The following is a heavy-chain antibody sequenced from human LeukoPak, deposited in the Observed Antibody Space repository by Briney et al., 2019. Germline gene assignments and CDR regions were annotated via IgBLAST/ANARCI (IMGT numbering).Heavy chain of an antibody. CDR3: ARSNCNSCYLGVWYYFDY. Sequence: GGPLRLSCAASGITVSSNYMSWVRQAPGQGLEWVSVMYSDSRTYYAESVKGRFTISRDNSKNTLYLEMNSLRAEDTAVYYCARSNCNSCYLGVWYYFDYWGQGALVTVSS. V-gene: IGHV3-66*01. CDR2: MYSDSRT. CDR1: GITVSSNY. J-gene: IGHJ4*02. D-gene: IGHD1/OR15-1a*01.